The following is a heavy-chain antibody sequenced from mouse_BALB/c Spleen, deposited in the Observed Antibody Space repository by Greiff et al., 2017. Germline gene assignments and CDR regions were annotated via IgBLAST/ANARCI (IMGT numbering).Heavy chain of an antibody. J-gene: IGHJ3*01. Sequence: VQLQQSGPELVKPGASVKVSCKASGYSFTDYNMYWVKQSHGKSLEWIGYIDPYNGGTSYNQKFKGKATLTVDKSSSTAFMHRNGLTSEDAAVYYCAIVHGDDWAWFACWGEGTLVTVSA. D-gene: IGHD2-2*01. V-gene: IGHV1S135*01. CDR3: AIVHGDDWAWFAC. CDR1: GYSFTDYN. CDR2: IDPYNGGT.